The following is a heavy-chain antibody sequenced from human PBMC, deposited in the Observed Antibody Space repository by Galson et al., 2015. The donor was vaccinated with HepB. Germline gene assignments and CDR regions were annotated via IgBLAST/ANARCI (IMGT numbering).Heavy chain of an antibody. D-gene: IGHD3-3*01. Sequence: SLRLSCAASGFTFSSYAMSWVRQAPGKGLEWVSAISGSGGSTYYADSVKGRFTISRDNSKNTLYLQMNSLRAEDTAVYYCAKTPFSYLEWSSYNWFDPWGQGTLVTVSS. CDR2: ISGSGGST. CDR3: AKTPFSYLEWSSYNWFDP. V-gene: IGHV3-23*01. CDR1: GFTFSSYA. J-gene: IGHJ5*02.